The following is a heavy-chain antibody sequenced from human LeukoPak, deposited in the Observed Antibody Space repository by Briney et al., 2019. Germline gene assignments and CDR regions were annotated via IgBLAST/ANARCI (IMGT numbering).Heavy chain of an antibody. V-gene: IGHV1-2*06. CDR1: GYTFTGYY. CDR2: INPNRGGT. D-gene: IGHD3-22*01. J-gene: IGHJ5*02. CDR3: ARGNLRITMIVVVILRRLDWFDP. Sequence: ASVKVSCKASGYTFTGYYMHWVRQAPGQGLEWMGRINPNRGGTNYAQKFQGRVTMTRNTSISTAYMELSSLRSEDTAVYYCARGNLRITMIVVVILRRLDWFDPWGQGTLVTVSS.